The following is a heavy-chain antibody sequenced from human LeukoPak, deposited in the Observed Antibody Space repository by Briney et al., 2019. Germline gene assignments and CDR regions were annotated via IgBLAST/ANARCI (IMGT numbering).Heavy chain of an antibody. V-gene: IGHV3-49*03. CDR1: GFTFGDYS. D-gene: IGHD3-22*01. J-gene: IGHJ1*01. CDR3: TRGGYSFQH. CDR2: ISDKSHGGTI. Sequence: PGGSLRLSCRTSGFTFGDYSMTWFRQAPGKGLEWLAFISDKSHGGTIEFAASVKGRFIISSDDSKNVAYLQMKSLKTDDTAVYYCTRGGYSFQHWGQGTLVTVSS.